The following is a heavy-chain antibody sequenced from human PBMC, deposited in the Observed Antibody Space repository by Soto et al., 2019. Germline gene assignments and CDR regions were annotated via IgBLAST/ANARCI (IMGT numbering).Heavy chain of an antibody. Sequence: WSLRLSCSASVFTCSSHAMGWGRQGPGKGWEWVAVVSIGGSTHYADSVRGRFTISRDNSKNTLSLQMNSLTAEDTAVYFCAKRRGAGGHFDYWVQGALVTVS. J-gene: IGHJ4*02. V-gene: IGHV3-23*01. D-gene: IGHD2-15*01. CDR3: AKRRGAGGHFDY. CDR2: VSIGGST. CDR1: VFTCSSHA.